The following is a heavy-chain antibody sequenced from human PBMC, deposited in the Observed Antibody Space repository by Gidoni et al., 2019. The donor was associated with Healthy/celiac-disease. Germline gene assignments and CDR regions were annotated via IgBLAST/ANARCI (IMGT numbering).Heavy chain of an antibody. J-gene: IGHJ3*02. V-gene: IGHV3-33*01. CDR2: ICYDGSKK. D-gene: IGHD3-10*02. CDR1: GFPFSTYG. Sequence: QVQLVESGGGVVQPGRSLRLYCAASGFPFSTYGMPWVRQATGQGLEWVACICYDGSKKYYADFVKGRFTISRDNSRNTLNLQMNSLRAEYTAVYYCARVMFGELMSSAFDIWGQGTMVTVSS. CDR3: ARVMFGELMSSAFDI.